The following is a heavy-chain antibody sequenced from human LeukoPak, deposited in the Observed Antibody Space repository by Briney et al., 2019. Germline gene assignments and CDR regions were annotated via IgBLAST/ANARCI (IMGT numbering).Heavy chain of an antibody. D-gene: IGHD5-18*01. CDR1: GFTFSGYA. CDR2: IIGSGGST. Sequence: GGSLRLSCAASGFTFSGYAMSWVRQAPGKGLEWVSAIIGSGGSTYYADSVKGRFTISRDNSKNTLYLQMNSLRAEDTAVYYCAKDFGYSYGSDYWGQGTLVTVSS. V-gene: IGHV3-23*01. J-gene: IGHJ4*02. CDR3: AKDFGYSYGSDY.